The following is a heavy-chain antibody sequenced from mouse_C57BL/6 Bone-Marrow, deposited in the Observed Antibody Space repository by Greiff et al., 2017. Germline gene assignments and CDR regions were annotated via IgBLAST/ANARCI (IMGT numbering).Heavy chain of an antibody. J-gene: IGHJ2*01. CDR2: IRNKANGYTK. D-gene: IGHD1-1*01. V-gene: IGHV7-3*01. Sequence: EVQRVESGGGLVQPGGSLSLSCAASGFTFTDYYMSWVRQPPGKALEWLGFIRNKANGYTKEYSASVKGRFTISRDNSQSILYLQMNALRAEDSATYYCARYVVATDYFDYWGQGTTLTVSS. CDR1: GFTFTDYY. CDR3: ARYVVATDYFDY.